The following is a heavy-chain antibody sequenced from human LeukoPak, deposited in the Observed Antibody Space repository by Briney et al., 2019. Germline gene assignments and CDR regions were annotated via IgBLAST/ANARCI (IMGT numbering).Heavy chain of an antibody. CDR2: IHHSGST. D-gene: IGHD2-2*01. J-gene: IGHJ5*02. CDR1: GGSISSGGYY. Sequence: PSETLSLTCTVSGGSISSGGYYWSWIRQHPGKGLEWIGYIHHSGSTYYNPSLKSRVTISVDTSKNQFSLKLSSVTAADTAVYYCARHTRKYGPYNWFDPWGQGTLVTVSS. CDR3: ARHTRKYGPYNWFDP. V-gene: IGHV4-39*01.